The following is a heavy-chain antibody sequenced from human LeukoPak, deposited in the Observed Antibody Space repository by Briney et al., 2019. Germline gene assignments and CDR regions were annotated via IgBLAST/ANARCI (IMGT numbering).Heavy chain of an antibody. V-gene: IGHV3-53*01. Sequence: GGSLRLSCAASEFTVSSNYMSWVRQAPGKGLEWVSVIYSGGSTYYADSVKGRFTISRDNSKNTLYLQMNSLRAEDTAVYYCARAPRGATLAWGQGTLVTVSS. CDR3: ARAPRGATLA. CDR2: IYSGGST. CDR1: EFTVSSNY. D-gene: IGHD1-26*01. J-gene: IGHJ5*02.